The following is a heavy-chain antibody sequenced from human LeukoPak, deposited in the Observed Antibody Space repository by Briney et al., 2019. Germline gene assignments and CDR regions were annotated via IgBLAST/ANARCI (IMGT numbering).Heavy chain of an antibody. D-gene: IGHD5-12*01. J-gene: IGHJ6*02. CDR3: ARDRNGYDFPYYYGMDV. V-gene: IGHV4-59*01. CDR2: IYYSGST. CDR1: GGSISSYY. Sequence: PSETLSLTCTVSGGSISSYYWSWIRQPPGKGLEWIGYIYYSGSTNYNPSLKSRVTISVDTSQNQFSLKLSSVTAADTAVYYCARDRNGYDFPYYYGMDVWGQGTTVTVSS.